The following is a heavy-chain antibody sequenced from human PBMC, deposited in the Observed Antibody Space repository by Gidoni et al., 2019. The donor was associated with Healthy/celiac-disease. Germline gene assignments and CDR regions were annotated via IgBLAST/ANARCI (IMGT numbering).Heavy chain of an antibody. D-gene: IGHD2-21*02. CDR2: ISYDGSNK. V-gene: IGHV3-30-3*01. J-gene: IGHJ5*02. Sequence: QVQLVESGGGVVQPGRSLRLSCSASGFTFSSYAMHWVRQAPGKGLEWVAVISYDGSNKYYADSVKGRFTISRDNSKNTLYLQMNSLRAEDTAVYYCARSAREVVVVTAIFYNWFDPWGQGTLVTVSS. CDR1: GFTFSSYA. CDR3: ARSAREVVVVTAIFYNWFDP.